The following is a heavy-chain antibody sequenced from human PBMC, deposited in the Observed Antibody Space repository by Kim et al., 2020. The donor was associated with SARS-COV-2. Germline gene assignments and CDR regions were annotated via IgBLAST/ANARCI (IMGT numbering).Heavy chain of an antibody. CDR1: GGTFSSYA. Sequence: SVKVSCKASGGTFSSYAISWVRQAPGQGLEWMGGFIPIFGTANYAQKFQGRVTITADESTSTAYMELSSLRSEDTAVYYCARGLGVVRAYYYGMDVWGQGTTVTVSS. CDR3: ARGLGVVRAYYYGMDV. CDR2: FIPIFGTA. V-gene: IGHV1-69*13. D-gene: IGHD3-10*01. J-gene: IGHJ6*02.